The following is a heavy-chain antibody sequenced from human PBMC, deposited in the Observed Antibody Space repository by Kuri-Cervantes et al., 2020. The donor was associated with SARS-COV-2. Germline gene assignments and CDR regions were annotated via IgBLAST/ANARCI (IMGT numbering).Heavy chain of an antibody. V-gene: IGHV4-59*12. D-gene: IGHD2-15*01. CDR2: IYHSGST. CDR3: ARDGVGYFDY. Sequence: SETLSLTCTVSGGSISSYYRSWIRQPPGKGLEWIGEIYHSGSTNYNPSLKSRVTISVDKSKNQFSLKLSSVTAADTAVYYCARDGVGYFDYWGQGNLVNVAS. CDR1: GGSISSYY. J-gene: IGHJ4*02.